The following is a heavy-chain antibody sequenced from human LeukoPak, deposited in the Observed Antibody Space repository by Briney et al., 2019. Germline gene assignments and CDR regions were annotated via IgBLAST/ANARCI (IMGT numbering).Heavy chain of an antibody. V-gene: IGHV4-31*03. CDR3: ARDRLRGHFDY. D-gene: IGHD5-12*01. CDR2: IYYSGGT. Sequence: PSETLSLTCTVSGGSISSGGYYWSWIRQHPGKGLEWIGYIYYSGGTYYNPSLKSRVTISVDTSKNQFSLKLSSVTAADTAVYYCARDRLRGHFDYWGQGTLVTVSS. J-gene: IGHJ4*02. CDR1: GGSISSGGYY.